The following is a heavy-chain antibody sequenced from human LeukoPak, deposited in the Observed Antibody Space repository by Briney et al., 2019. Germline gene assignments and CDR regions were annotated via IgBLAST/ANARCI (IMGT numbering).Heavy chain of an antibody. J-gene: IGHJ1*01. Sequence: PGGSLRLSCAASGFTFDDYAMHWVRQAPGKGLEWVSLISGDGGSTYYGDSVKGRFTISRDNSKNSLYLQMNSLGTEDTALYYCAKDSSGYYYVFQHWGQGTLSPSPQ. D-gene: IGHD3-22*01. V-gene: IGHV3-43*02. CDR3: AKDSSGYYYVFQH. CDR2: ISGDGGST. CDR1: GFTFDDYA.